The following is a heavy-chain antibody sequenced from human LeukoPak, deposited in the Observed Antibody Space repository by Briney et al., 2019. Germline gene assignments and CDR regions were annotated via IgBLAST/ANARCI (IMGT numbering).Heavy chain of an antibody. CDR2: IGSGSTDK. J-gene: IGHJ4*02. V-gene: IGHV3-21*01. CDR3: VHGDSRDF. CDR1: GFTFSRDT. D-gene: IGHD4-17*01. Sequence: KAGGSLRLSCAASGFTFSRDTMNWVRQAPGQGLEWISSIGSGSTDKYYADSVKGRFTISRDNAKNSLYLQMYSLRAEDTAVYYCVHGDSRDFWGQGTLVTVSS.